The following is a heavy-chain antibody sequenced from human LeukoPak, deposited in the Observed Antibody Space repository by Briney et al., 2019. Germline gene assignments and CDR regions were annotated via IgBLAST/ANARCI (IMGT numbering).Heavy chain of an antibody. D-gene: IGHD1-14*01. Sequence: TGGSLRLSCAASGFTFSSYSMNWVRQAPGKGLEWVSSISSSSSYIYYADSVKGRFTISRDNAKNSLYLQMNSLRAEDTAVYYCARVSTTKIDYWGQGTLVTVSS. V-gene: IGHV3-21*01. CDR1: GFTFSSYS. J-gene: IGHJ4*02. CDR2: ISSSSSYI. CDR3: ARVSTTKIDY.